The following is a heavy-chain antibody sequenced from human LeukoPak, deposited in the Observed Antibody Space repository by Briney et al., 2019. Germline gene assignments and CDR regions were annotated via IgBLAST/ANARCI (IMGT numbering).Heavy chain of an antibody. V-gene: IGHV3-33*01. D-gene: IGHD6-13*01. J-gene: IGHJ4*02. Sequence: PGGSLRLSCAASGFTFSNYGMHWVRQAPGKGLEWVALIRYDGSKKDYADSVKGRFTISRDNSKNTLYLQMDSLRAEDTAVYYCARDSSSLDYWGQGTLVTVSS. CDR3: ARDSSSLDY. CDR1: GFTFSNYG. CDR2: IRYDGSKK.